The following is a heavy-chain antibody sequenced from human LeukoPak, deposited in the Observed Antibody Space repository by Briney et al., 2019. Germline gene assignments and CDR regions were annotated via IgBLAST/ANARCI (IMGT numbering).Heavy chain of an antibody. Sequence: ASVKVSCKASGYTFTGYYMHWVRQAPGQGLEWMGWINPNSGGTNYAQKFQGRVTMTRDTSISTAYMELSRLRSDDTAVYYCARSSWYHEELFDYWGQGTLVIVSS. D-gene: IGHD6-13*01. V-gene: IGHV1-2*02. CDR1: GYTFTGYY. CDR3: ARSSWYHEELFDY. CDR2: INPNSGGT. J-gene: IGHJ4*02.